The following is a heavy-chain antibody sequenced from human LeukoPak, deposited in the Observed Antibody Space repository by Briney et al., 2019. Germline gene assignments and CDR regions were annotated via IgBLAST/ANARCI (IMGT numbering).Heavy chain of an antibody. V-gene: IGHV3-23*01. J-gene: IGHJ4*02. CDR2: ISGSGGST. D-gene: IGHD3-22*01. Sequence: GGSLRLSCAASGFTFSSYAMSWVRQAPGKGLEWVSAISGSGGSTYYADSVKGRFTISRDNSKNTLYLQMNSLRAEDTAVYYCAKDGPHYYDSSGYYYVGSSFDYWGQGTLVTVSS. CDR3: AKDGPHYYDSSGYYYVGSSFDY. CDR1: GFTFSSYA.